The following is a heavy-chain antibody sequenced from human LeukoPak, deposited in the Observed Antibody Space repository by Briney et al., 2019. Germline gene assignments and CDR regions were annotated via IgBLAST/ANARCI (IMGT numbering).Heavy chain of an antibody. V-gene: IGHV3-64*01. Sequence: GGSLRLSCAASGFTFSGYAMHWVRQAPGKGLEYVSAISSNGGSTYYANSVKGRFTISRDNSKNTLYLQMNSLRAEDTAVYYCAREEWELLRYYYYYMDVWGKGTTVTVSS. CDR2: ISSNGGST. CDR3: AREEWELLRYYYYYMDV. D-gene: IGHD1-26*01. J-gene: IGHJ6*03. CDR1: GFTFSGYA.